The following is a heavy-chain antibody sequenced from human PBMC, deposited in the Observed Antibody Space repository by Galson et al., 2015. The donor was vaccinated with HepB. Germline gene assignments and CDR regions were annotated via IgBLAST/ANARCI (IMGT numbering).Heavy chain of an antibody. CDR1: GFTFSSYA. D-gene: IGHD5-18*01. V-gene: IGHV3-23*01. Sequence: LRLSCAASGFTFSSYAMSWVRQAPGKGLEWVSAISGSGGSTYYADSVKGRFTISRDNSKNTLYLQMNSLRAEDTAVYYCVRYSYGFYFDYWGQGTLVTVSS. CDR3: VRYSYGFYFDY. CDR2: ISGSGGST. J-gene: IGHJ4*02.